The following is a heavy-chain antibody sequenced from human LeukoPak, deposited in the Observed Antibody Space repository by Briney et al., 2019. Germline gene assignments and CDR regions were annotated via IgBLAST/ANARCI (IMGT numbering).Heavy chain of an antibody. Sequence: PGGSLRLSCAASGFTFSSYAMSWVRQAPGKGLEWVSAISGSGGSTYYADSVKGRFTISRDNSKTTLYLQMNSLRAEDTAVYYCAKDEGELLWFGEPLHAFDIWGQGTMVTVSS. V-gene: IGHV3-23*01. CDR3: AKDEGELLWFGEPLHAFDI. D-gene: IGHD3-10*01. CDR1: GFTFSSYA. J-gene: IGHJ3*02. CDR2: ISGSGGST.